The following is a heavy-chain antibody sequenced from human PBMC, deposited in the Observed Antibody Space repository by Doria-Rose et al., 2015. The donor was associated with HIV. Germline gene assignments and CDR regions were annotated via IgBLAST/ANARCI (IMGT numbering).Heavy chain of an antibody. J-gene: IGHJ4*02. Sequence: VQLVQSGGGLVRPGASLRLSCATSGFTFSSHRINWVRQAPVKGLEWVSSISSTSAYINYADSVSGRFIISRDNARNSLYLQMDSLRAEDSAIYYCATGVTLDYWGQGTLVTVSS. CDR1: GFTFSSHR. D-gene: IGHD3-10*01. V-gene: IGHV3-21*01. CDR2: ISSTSAYI. CDR3: ATGVTLDY.